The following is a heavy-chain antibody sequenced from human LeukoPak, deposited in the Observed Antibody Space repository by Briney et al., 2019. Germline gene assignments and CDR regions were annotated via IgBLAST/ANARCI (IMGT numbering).Heavy chain of an antibody. CDR1: GFTFGTYG. J-gene: IGHJ3*02. CDR3: AKDRTSYYYDAFDI. V-gene: IGHV3-30*18. Sequence: GKSLRLSCAASGFTFGTYGMHWVRQAPGEGLEWVAVISYGGSDKYYTDSVKGRFTVSRDNSKSTLYLQMNSLRAEDTAVYYCAKDRTSYYYDAFDIWGQGTMVTVSS. CDR2: ISYGGSDK. D-gene: IGHD3/OR15-3a*01.